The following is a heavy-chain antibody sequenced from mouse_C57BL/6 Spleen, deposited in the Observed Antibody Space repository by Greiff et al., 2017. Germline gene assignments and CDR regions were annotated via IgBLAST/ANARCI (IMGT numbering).Heavy chain of an antibody. CDR1: GYTFTSYW. J-gene: IGHJ2*01. CDR3: ARWIMTTVVAPDY. CDR2: INPSNGGT. V-gene: IGHV1-53*01. D-gene: IGHD1-1*01. Sequence: VQLQQPGTELVKPGASVKLSCKASGYTFTSYWMHWVKQRPGQGLEWIGNINPSNGGTNYDEKFKSKATLTVDKSSSTAYMQLSSLTSEDSAVYYCARWIMTTVVAPDYWGQGTTLTVSS.